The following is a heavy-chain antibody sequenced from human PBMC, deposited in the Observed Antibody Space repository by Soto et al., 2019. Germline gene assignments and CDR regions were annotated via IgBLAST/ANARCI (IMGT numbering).Heavy chain of an antibody. CDR1: GGSISSGSYF. D-gene: IGHD3-10*02. J-gene: IGHJ5*02. V-gene: IGHV4-39*01. CDR2: VHYSGST. Sequence: QLQLQESGPGLVKPSETLSLTCTVSGGSISSGSYFWAWIRQPPGKGLEWIGSVHYSGSTHYNPSLKSRVTIFVDTSKNQVSLKLRSVTAADTAVYYCATNGMLGQNWFDPWGLGTPVTVSS. CDR3: ATNGMLGQNWFDP.